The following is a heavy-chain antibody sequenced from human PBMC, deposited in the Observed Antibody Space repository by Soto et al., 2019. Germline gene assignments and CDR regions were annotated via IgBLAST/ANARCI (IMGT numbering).Heavy chain of an antibody. CDR2: ISAYNGNT. D-gene: IGHD3-10*01. CDR1: GYTFTSYG. Sequence: ASVKVSCKASGYTFTSYGISWVRQAPGQGLEWKGWISAYNGNTNYAQKLQGRVTMTTDTSTSTAYMELRSLRSDDTAVYYCARDSSSAYYYGMDVWGQGTTVTVSS. V-gene: IGHV1-18*01. CDR3: ARDSSSAYYYGMDV. J-gene: IGHJ6*02.